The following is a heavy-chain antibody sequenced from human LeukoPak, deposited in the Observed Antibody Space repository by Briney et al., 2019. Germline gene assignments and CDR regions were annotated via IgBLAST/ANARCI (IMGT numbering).Heavy chain of an antibody. Sequence: GGSLRLSCAASGFTFSSYAMSWVRQAPGKGLEWVSAISGSGGSTYYADSVKGRFTISRDNAKNSLYLQMNSLRAEDTAVYYCARDQTGDSGDYWGQGTLVTVSS. CDR2: ISGSGGST. V-gene: IGHV3-23*01. CDR1: GFTFSSYA. CDR3: ARDQTGDSGDY. D-gene: IGHD7-27*01. J-gene: IGHJ4*02.